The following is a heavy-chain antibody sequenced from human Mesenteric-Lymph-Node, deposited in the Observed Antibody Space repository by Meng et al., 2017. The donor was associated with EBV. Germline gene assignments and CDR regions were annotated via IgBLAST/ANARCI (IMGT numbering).Heavy chain of an antibody. D-gene: IGHD3-10*01. Sequence: LEGGGSGWGLVKRPQGLAPSGAVSGGFISSDDYTCNWIRQPPGKGLEWIGNIFHTGSTQYKSSLKSRVTISVDRSKNQFSLRLHSVTAADTAVYYCARRSIREGVGIDTWGHGTLVTVSS. J-gene: IGHJ5*01. V-gene: IGHV4-30-2*01. CDR3: ARRSIREGVGIDT. CDR2: IFHTGST. CDR1: GGFISSDDYT.